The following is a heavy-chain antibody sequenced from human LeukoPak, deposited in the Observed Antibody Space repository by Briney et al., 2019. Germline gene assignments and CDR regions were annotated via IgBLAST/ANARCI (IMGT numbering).Heavy chain of an antibody. J-gene: IGHJ3*02. CDR3: SGEGVGAEEPPPMSFDI. D-gene: IGHD1-26*01. V-gene: IGHV3-30-3*01. CDR1: GFTFSSYA. Sequence: AGGSLRLSCAASGFTFSSYAMHWVRQAPGKGLEWVAVISYHGSNKYYADSVKGRFTISRDNSKNTLDLQMNSLRAEDTAVYYCSGEGVGAEEPPPMSFDIWGQGTMVTVSS. CDR2: ISYHGSNK.